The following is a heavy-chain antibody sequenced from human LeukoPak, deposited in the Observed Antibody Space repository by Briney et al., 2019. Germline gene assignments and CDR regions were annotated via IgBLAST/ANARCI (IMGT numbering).Heavy chain of an antibody. D-gene: IGHD3-22*01. CDR1: NGSISPHY. J-gene: IGHJ4*02. Sequence: SETLSLTCTVSNGSISPHYWSWIRQPPHKGLEWIGYVFYTGGTNYNPSLKSRLTISVDTSKNQFSLKLRSVTAADTAVYYCARGHSSGYYYASFDYWGQGTLVTVSS. V-gene: IGHV4-59*11. CDR2: VFYTGGT. CDR3: ARGHSSGYYYASFDY.